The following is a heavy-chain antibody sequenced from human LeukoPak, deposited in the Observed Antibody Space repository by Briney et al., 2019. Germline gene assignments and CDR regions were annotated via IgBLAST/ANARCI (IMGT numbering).Heavy chain of an antibody. CDR2: SYYSGST. CDR1: GGSISSGDYY. Sequence: SETLSLTCTVSGGSISSGDYYWRWIRQPPGKGLVWIRYSYYSGSTYYNPSLKSRVTISVDTSKNQFSLKLSSVTAADTAVYYCARDTVTTPYYYDGMDVWGKGTTVTVSS. V-gene: IGHV4-30-4*01. D-gene: IGHD4-17*01. CDR3: ARDTVTTPYYYDGMDV. J-gene: IGHJ6*04.